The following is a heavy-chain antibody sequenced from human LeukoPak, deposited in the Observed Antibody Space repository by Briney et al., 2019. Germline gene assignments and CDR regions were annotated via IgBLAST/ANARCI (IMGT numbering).Heavy chain of an antibody. CDR1: GFTFSSYG. Sequence: GRSLRLSCAASGFTFSSYGMHWVRQAPGKGLEWVAVIWYDGSNKYYADSVKGRFTISRDNSKNTLYLQMNSLRADDTAVYYCAKGGRTYYDFWSGYPRDAFDYWGQGTLVTVSS. CDR2: IWYDGSNK. J-gene: IGHJ4*02. V-gene: IGHV3-33*06. CDR3: AKGGRTYYDFWSGYPRDAFDY. D-gene: IGHD3-3*01.